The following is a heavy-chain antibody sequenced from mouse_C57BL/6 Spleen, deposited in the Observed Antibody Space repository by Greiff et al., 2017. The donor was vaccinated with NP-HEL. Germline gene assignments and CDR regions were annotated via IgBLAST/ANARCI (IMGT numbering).Heavy chain of an antibody. D-gene: IGHD2-4*01. J-gene: IGHJ3*01. V-gene: IGHV1-81*01. CDR2: IYPRSGNT. Sequence: VMLVESGAELARPGASVKLSCKASGYTFTSYGISWVKQRTGQGLEWIGEIYPRSGNTYYNEKFKGKATLTADKSSSTAYMELRSLTSEDSAVYFCARTDYDYGAWFAYWGQGTLVTVSA. CDR1: GYTFTSYG. CDR3: ARTDYDYGAWFAY.